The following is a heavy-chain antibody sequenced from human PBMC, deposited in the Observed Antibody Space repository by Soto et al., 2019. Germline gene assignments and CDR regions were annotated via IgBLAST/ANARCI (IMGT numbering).Heavy chain of an antibody. CDR1: GFTFSSYG. CDR3: AKDPYSGYDAPDY. J-gene: IGHJ4*02. CDR2: ISYDGSNK. V-gene: IGHV3-30*18. D-gene: IGHD5-12*01. Sequence: GGSLRLSCAASGFTFSSYGMHWVRQAPGKGLEWVAVISYDGSNKYYADSVKGRFTISKDNSKNTLYLQMNSLRAEDTAVYYCAKDPYSGYDAPDYWGQGTLVTVSS.